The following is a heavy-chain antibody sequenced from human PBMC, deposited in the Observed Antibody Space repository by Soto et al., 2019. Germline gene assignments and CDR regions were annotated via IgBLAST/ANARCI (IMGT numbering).Heavy chain of an antibody. V-gene: IGHV1-18*01. Sequence: QVQLVQSGAEVKKPGASVKVSCKASGYTFTNYAFSWVRQAPGQGLEWMGWISAYNGNTNYPQQLQGRVTMTTDTSTSTADMELRSLRSDDTAVYYCARDLAAAGPFDCWGQGTLVTVSS. CDR2: ISAYNGNT. D-gene: IGHD6-13*01. CDR1: GYTFTNYA. CDR3: ARDLAAAGPFDC. J-gene: IGHJ4*02.